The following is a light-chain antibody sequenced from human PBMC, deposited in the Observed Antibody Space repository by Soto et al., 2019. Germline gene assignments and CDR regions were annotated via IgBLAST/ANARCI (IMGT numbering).Light chain of an antibody. CDR3: SSYTSTSTLV. Sequence: QSALTQPASVSGSPGQSITISCIGASSDIGSYNYVSWYQQHPGKAPKLLIYDVTKWPSGISNRFSGSKSGNTASLTISGLQAEDEADYYCSSYTSTSTLVFGGGTKLTVL. CDR1: SSDIGSYNY. V-gene: IGLV2-14*01. J-gene: IGLJ2*01. CDR2: DVT.